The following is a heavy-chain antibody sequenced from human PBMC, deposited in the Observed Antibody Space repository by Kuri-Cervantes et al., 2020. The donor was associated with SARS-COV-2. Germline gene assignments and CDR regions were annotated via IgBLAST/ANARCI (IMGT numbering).Heavy chain of an antibody. J-gene: IGHJ3*02. D-gene: IGHD5-12*01. V-gene: IGHV4-34*01. CDR1: GGSFSDYY. CDR3: ARDRSWGYLDAFDI. CDR2: INHSGNT. Sequence: SETLSLTCAVYGGSFSDYYWSWVRQPPGKGLEWIGEINHSGNTNYDPSLKSRVTISIDTSKNQFSLKLSSVTAADTAVYYCARDRSWGYLDAFDIWGQGTMVTVSS.